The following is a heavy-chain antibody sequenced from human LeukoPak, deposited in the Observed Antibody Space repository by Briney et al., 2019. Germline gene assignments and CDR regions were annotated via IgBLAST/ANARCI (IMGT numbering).Heavy chain of an antibody. J-gene: IGHJ6*02. CDR2: IWFDKNQ. CDR3: ARDRHCVNGVCHSPPGMDV. D-gene: IGHD2-8*01. Sequence: GGSLRLSCAASGFILNDYGMHWVRQAPGKGLEWVADIWFDKNQHFADSVKGRFAISRDNSKNTVYLQINSLRAEDTAVYYCARDRHCVNGVCHSPPGMDVWGQGTTATVSS. CDR1: GFILNDYG. V-gene: IGHV3-33*01.